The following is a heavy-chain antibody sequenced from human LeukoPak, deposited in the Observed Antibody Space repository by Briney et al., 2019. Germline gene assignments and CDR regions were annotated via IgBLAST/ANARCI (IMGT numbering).Heavy chain of an antibody. CDR2: IIPIFGTA. Sequence: SVKVSCKASGGTFSSYAISWVRQAPGQGLEWMGGIIPIFGTANYAQKFQGRVTITADESTSTAYMEPSSLRSEDTAVYYCAKEAGIAVAGTLGYYYYGMDVWGQGTTVTVSS. CDR1: GGTFSSYA. V-gene: IGHV1-69*13. J-gene: IGHJ6*02. CDR3: AKEAGIAVAGTLGYYYYGMDV. D-gene: IGHD6-19*01.